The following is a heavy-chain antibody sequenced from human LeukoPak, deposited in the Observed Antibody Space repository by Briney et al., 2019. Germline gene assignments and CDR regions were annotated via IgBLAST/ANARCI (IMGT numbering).Heavy chain of an antibody. V-gene: IGHV4-38-2*02. CDR2: INHSGST. CDR1: GYSISSGYY. D-gene: IGHD4-17*01. J-gene: IGHJ6*03. CDR3: ARSYGDYYYYYYYMDV. Sequence: PSETLSLTCTVSGYSISSGYYWGWIRQPPGKGLEWIGEINHSGSTNYNPSLKSRVTISVDTSKNQFSLKLSSVTAADTAVYYCARSYGDYYYYYYYMDVWGKGTTVTISS.